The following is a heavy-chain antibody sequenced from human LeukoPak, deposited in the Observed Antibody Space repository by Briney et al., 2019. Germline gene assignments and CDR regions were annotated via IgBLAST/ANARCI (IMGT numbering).Heavy chain of an antibody. CDR3: ARISHSGSPADAFDI. V-gene: IGHV3-7*01. CDR1: GFTFSSYW. Sequence: GGSLRLSCAASGFTFSSYWMSWVRQAPGKGLEWVANIKQDGSEKYYVDSVKGRFAISRDNAKNSLYLQMNSLRAEDTAVYYCARISHSGSPADAFDIWGQGTMVTVSS. D-gene: IGHD1-26*01. CDR2: IKQDGSEK. J-gene: IGHJ3*02.